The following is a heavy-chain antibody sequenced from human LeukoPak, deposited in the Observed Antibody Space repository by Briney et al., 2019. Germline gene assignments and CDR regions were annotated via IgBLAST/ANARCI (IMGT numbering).Heavy chain of an antibody. D-gene: IGHD4-17*01. J-gene: IGHJ3*02. CDR1: GYTFTSYG. CDR3: ARATYSYGDNAFDI. V-gene: IGHV1-18*01. Sequence: GASVKVSCKASGYTFTSYGITWVRQAPGQGLEWMGWISAYNGNTNYAQKLQGRVTMTTDTSTSTAYMELRSLRSDDTSVYYCARATYSYGDNAFDIWGQGTMVTVSS. CDR2: ISAYNGNT.